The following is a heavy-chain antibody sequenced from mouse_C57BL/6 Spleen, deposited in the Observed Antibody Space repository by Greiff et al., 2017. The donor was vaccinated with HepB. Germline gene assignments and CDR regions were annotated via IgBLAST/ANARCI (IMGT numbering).Heavy chain of an antibody. CDR2: INPNNGGT. CDR3: ASHYGAWFAY. J-gene: IGHJ3*01. V-gene: IGHV1-26*01. D-gene: IGHD1-1*02. Sequence: VQLQQSGPELVKPGASVKISCKASGYTFTDYYMNWVKQSHGKSLEWIGDINPNNGGTSYNQKFKGKATLTVDKSSSTAYMELRSLTSEDSAVYYCASHYGAWFAYWGQGTLVTVSA. CDR1: GYTFTDYY.